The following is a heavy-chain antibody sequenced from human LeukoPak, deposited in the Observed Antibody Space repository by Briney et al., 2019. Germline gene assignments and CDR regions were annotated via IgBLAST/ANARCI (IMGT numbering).Heavy chain of an antibody. CDR1: GGSLNSNSYY. Sequence: SETLSLTCAVSGGSLNSNSYYWGWIRQPPGKGLEWIGSINYSGNTYYNPSLKSRVTISVDTSQNQFSLNLSSVTAAETSIYYCAGSYSSTWHSTFDIWGQGTMVTVSS. V-gene: IGHV4-39*01. CDR3: AGSYSSTWHSTFDI. D-gene: IGHD6-13*01. CDR2: INYSGNT. J-gene: IGHJ3*02.